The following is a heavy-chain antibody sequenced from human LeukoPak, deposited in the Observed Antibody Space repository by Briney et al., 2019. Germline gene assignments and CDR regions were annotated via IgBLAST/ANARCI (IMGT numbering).Heavy chain of an antibody. D-gene: IGHD3-22*01. CDR3: ARDETYDYESNGYLDL. Sequence: PGGSLRLSCAASGFTFSCYWMSWVRQAPGKGLEWVANIRHDGSETYYVDSLRGRFTISRDNAKNLVYLQMSSLRAEDTAIYYCARDETYDYESNGYLDLWGQGTVVTVSS. J-gene: IGHJ4*02. CDR1: GFTFSCYW. V-gene: IGHV3-7*01. CDR2: IRHDGSET.